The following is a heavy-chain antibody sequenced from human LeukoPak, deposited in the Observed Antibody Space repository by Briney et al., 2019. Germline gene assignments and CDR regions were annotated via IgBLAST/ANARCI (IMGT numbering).Heavy chain of an antibody. J-gene: IGHJ4*02. V-gene: IGHV3-23*01. D-gene: IGHD1-7*01. CDR1: GFTFTSFA. CDR3: AVTITGTTREVDY. Sequence: GGSLRLSCVASGFTFTSFAMSWVRQAPGKGMEWVSVVTGSGGNTYYADSVKGQFTISRDNFKNTLYLQMNSLRAEGTAVYYCAVTITGTTREVDYWGQGTLVTVSS. CDR2: VTGSGGNT.